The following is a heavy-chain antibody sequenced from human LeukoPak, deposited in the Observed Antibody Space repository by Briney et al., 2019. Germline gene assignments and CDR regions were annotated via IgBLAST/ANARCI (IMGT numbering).Heavy chain of an antibody. V-gene: IGHV4-39*01. Sequence: SETLSLTCTVSGGSISSSSYYWGWIRQPPGKGLEWIGSIYYSGSTYYNPSLKSRVTISVDTSKNQFSLKLSSVTAADTAVHYCARQRGNYGAFDIWGQGTMVTVSS. CDR2: IYYSGST. J-gene: IGHJ3*02. D-gene: IGHD4-11*01. CDR1: GGSISSSSYY. CDR3: ARQRGNYGAFDI.